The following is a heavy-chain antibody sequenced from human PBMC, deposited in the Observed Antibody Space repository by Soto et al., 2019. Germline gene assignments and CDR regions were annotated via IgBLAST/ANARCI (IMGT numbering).Heavy chain of an antibody. Sequence: EVQLLESGGGLVQPGGSLRLSCAASGFAFTTYAMSWVRQPPGKGLEWVSGISSSGDIPYYADSVKGRFTISRDQSKKTVYLQMNSLRAEDTALYYCAKVNSIVGDGDHDYWGQGTLVSVSS. CDR3: AKVNSIVGDGDHDY. CDR1: GFAFTTYA. V-gene: IGHV3-23*01. D-gene: IGHD4-17*01. CDR2: ISSSGDIP. J-gene: IGHJ4*02.